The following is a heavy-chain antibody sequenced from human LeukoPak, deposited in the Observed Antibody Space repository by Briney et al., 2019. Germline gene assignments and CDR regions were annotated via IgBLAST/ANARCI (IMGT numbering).Heavy chain of an antibody. D-gene: IGHD4-17*01. CDR2: INHSGST. CDR3: AREDGDYSNAFDI. J-gene: IGHJ3*02. CDR1: GGSFSGYY. V-gene: IGHV4-34*01. Sequence: SETLSLTCAVYGGSFSGYYWSWIRQPPGKGLEWIGEINHSGSTNYNPSLKSRVTISVDTPKNQFSLKLSSVTAADTAVYYCAREDGDYSNAFDIWGQGTMVTVSS.